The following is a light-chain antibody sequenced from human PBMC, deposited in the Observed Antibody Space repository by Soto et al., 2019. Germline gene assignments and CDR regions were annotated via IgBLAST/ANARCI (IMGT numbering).Light chain of an antibody. CDR1: QSINTRY. Sequence: EIVLTQSPGTLPFSPGERATVSCRASQSINTRYSVSYQQKPGQPPRPRIYATSSRAPGIPDRFSGSASGTDCTLTISRPEPEDFAVYYGQQYDDSARYNFGQRTNLDIK. CDR2: ATS. J-gene: IGKJ2*01. V-gene: IGKV3-20*01. CDR3: QQYDDSARYN.